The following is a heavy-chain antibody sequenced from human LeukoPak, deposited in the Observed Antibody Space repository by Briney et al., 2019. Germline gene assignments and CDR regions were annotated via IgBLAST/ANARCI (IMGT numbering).Heavy chain of an antibody. Sequence: SVKVSCKASGGTFSSYAIRWVRQPRGQGLEWMGGIIPIFGTANYAQKFQDRVTIAADESTSTAYMELSSLRPEDTAVYYCARDQTDGSGYYYSTDAFDIWGQGTMVTVSS. D-gene: IGHD3-22*01. CDR2: IIPIFGTA. V-gene: IGHV1-69*13. CDR1: GGTFSSYA. CDR3: ARDQTDGSGYYYSTDAFDI. J-gene: IGHJ3*02.